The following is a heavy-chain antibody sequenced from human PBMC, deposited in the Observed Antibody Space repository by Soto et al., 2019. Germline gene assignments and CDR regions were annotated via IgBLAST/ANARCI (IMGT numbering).Heavy chain of an antibody. D-gene: IGHD3-16*02. Sequence: LSLTFAVYGGSFSGYYWSWLRQPPGKGLEWIGEINHSGSTKYTPSLKSRVTIAVDTSKNQFSLKLRSVIAADTAVYYCARRRYPRPFDYWGQGTLVTVSS. CDR3: ARRRYPRPFDY. CDR2: INHSGST. CDR1: GGSFSGYY. V-gene: IGHV4-34*01. J-gene: IGHJ4*02.